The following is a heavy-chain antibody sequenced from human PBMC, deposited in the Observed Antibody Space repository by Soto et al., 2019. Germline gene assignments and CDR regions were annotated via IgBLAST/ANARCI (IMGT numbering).Heavy chain of an antibody. CDR3: AIVAARAVLDC. J-gene: IGHJ4*02. CDR1: GFTFSSYN. D-gene: IGHD6-6*01. Sequence: GGSLRLSCAASGFTFSSYNMNWVRQAPGRGLEWLSFISSSGNTRYYADSAKGRFTISRDNAKNSLYLQMDSLRAEDTALYYCAIVAARAVLDCWGQGTLVTVSS. CDR2: ISSSGNTR. V-gene: IGHV3-48*01.